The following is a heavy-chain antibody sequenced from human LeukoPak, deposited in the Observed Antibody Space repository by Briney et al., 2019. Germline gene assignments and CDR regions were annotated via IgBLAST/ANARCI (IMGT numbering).Heavy chain of an antibody. Sequence: GESLKISCKGSGYSFTSYWIAWVRQMPGKGLEWMGIIYPGDSDTRYSPSFQGQVTISADKSISTAYLQWSSLKASDTAMYYCARLGGYCSGGTCYYAPFDYWGQGTLVTVSS. V-gene: IGHV5-51*01. J-gene: IGHJ4*02. CDR3: ARLGGYCSGGTCYYAPFDY. D-gene: IGHD2-15*01. CDR2: IYPGDSDT. CDR1: GYSFTSYW.